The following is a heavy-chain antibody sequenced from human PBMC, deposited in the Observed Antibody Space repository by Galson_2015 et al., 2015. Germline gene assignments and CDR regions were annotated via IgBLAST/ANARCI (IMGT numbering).Heavy chain of an antibody. V-gene: IGHV3-48*03. Sequence: SLRLSCAASGFTFSSYEMNWVRQAPGKGLEWVSYISSSGSTIYYADSVKGRFTISRDNAKNSLYLQMNSLRAEGTAVYYCARDLVYYYDRNDAVEIWGQGTMVTVSS. CDR2: ISSSGSTI. D-gene: IGHD3-22*01. CDR1: GFTFSSYE. CDR3: ARDLVYYYDRNDAVEI. J-gene: IGHJ3*02.